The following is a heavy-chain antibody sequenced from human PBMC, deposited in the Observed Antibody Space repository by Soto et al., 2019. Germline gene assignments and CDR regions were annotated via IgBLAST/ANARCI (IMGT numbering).Heavy chain of an antibody. CDR2: INHSGST. D-gene: IGHD3-10*01. V-gene: IGHV4-38-2*01. CDR1: GDSISSGYH. CDR3: ARGLLWFGEGYYYYYGMDV. Sequence: PSETLSLTCAVSGDSISSGYHWAWIRQPPGKGLEWVASINHSGSTNYNPSLKSRVTISVDTSKNQFSLKLSSVTAADTAVYYCARGLLWFGEGYYYYYGMDVWGQGTTVTVSS. J-gene: IGHJ6*02.